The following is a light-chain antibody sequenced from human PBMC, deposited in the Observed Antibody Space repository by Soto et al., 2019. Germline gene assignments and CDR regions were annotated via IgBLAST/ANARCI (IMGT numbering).Light chain of an antibody. V-gene: IGKV1-39*01. Sequence: DIRMTQSPSSLSAYEGDRVTITCRASQSISSYLNWYQQKPGKAPKLLIYAASSLQSGVPSRFSGSGSGTEFTLTISSLQPDDFATYYCQQYNSYSPLTFGGGT. CDR2: AAS. CDR3: QQYNSYSPLT. CDR1: QSISSY. J-gene: IGKJ4*01.